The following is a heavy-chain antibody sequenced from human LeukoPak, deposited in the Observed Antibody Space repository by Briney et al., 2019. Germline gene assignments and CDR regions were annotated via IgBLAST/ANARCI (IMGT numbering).Heavy chain of an antibody. D-gene: IGHD2-15*01. V-gene: IGHV5-51*01. CDR1: GYSFTSYW. CDR2: IYPGDSDI. CDR3: ARMPYCSGGSCYSEVDFKY. Sequence: GESLKISCKGFGYSFTSYWIAWVRQMPGKGLEWMGTIYPGDSDIRYSPSFQGQVTISADKSISTAYLQWRSLKASDTAMYYCARMPYCSGGSCYSEVDFKYWGQGTLVTVSS. J-gene: IGHJ1*01.